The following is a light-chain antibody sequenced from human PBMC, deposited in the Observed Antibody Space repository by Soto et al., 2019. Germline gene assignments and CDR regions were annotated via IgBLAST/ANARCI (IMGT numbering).Light chain of an antibody. Sequence: ELVLTQSPATLSVSPGEGVTLSCRARQSVNNNLAWYQQKPGQAPSLLIHGASTRAAGVPARFSGSGSGAELTLTISSLQSEDFDVYYCQEYNRRPPATFGQGTKVEIK. CDR3: QEYNRRPPAT. V-gene: IGKV3-15*01. CDR1: QSVNNN. CDR2: GAS. J-gene: IGKJ1*01.